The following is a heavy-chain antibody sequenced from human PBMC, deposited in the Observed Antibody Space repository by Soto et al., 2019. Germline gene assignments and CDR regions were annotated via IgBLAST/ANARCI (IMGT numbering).Heavy chain of an antibody. J-gene: IGHJ6*02. Sequence: SETLSLTCTVSGGSISSGDYYWSWIRQPPGKGLEWIGYIYYSGSTYYNPSLKSRVTISVDTSKNQFSLKLSSVAAADTAVYYCARDNITIFGVDYYYYGMDVWGQGTTVTVSS. D-gene: IGHD3-3*01. CDR1: GGSISSGDYY. CDR2: IYYSGST. V-gene: IGHV4-30-4*01. CDR3: ARDNITIFGVDYYYYGMDV.